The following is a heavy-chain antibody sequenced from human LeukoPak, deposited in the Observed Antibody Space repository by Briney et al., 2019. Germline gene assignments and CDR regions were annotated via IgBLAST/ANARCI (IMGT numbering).Heavy chain of an antibody. CDR1: GFTFSSYA. CDR3: ARLKAVAGPHYYFDY. J-gene: IGHJ4*02. D-gene: IGHD6-19*01. V-gene: IGHV3-30*04. CDR2: ISYDGSNK. Sequence: GGSLRLSCGASGFTFSSYAMHWVRQAPGKGLEWVAVISYDGSNKDYADSVKGRFTISRDDSKNTLFLQMNSLRIDDTAVYYCARLKAVAGPHYYFDYWGQGTLVTVSS.